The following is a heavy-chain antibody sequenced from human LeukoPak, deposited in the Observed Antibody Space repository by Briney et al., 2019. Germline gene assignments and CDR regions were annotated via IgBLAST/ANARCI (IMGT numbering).Heavy chain of an antibody. CDR1: GFNVSYYS. D-gene: IGHD5-12*01. CDR3: AGGGATSFDY. CDR2: ISFSNSTL. V-gene: IGHV3-48*04. Sequence: GGSLRLSCAAAGFNVSYYSMNWVRQAPGKGLEWVSYISFSNSTLYYADSVRGRFTISRDNAKNSLSLQMNSLRAEDTAVYYCAGGGATSFDYWGQGILVTVSS. J-gene: IGHJ4*02.